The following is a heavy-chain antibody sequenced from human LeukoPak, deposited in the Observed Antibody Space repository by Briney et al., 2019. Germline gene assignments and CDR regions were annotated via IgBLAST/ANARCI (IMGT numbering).Heavy chain of an antibody. CDR2: IYHSGST. CDR3: ASQLTATYYYYYMDV. D-gene: IGHD4/OR15-4a*01. V-gene: IGHV4-38-2*01. CDR1: GYSISSGYY. J-gene: IGHJ6*03. Sequence: SETLSLTCAVSGYSISSGYYWGWIRPPPGKGLEWIGSIYHSGSTYYNPSLKSRVTISVDTSKNQFSLKMSTVTAAETAVYYCASQLTATYYYYYMDVWGKGTTVTVSS.